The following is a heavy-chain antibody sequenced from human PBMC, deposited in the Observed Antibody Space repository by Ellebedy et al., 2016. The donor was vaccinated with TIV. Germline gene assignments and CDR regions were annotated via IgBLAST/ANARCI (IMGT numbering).Heavy chain of an antibody. Sequence: GESLKISCAASGFTFSSFAMSWVRQAPGIGLEWVSAIGDDAVATHYADSVKGRFTISRDNFGNMLYLQMNSLGAEDTAVYYCARSRDGYNFIGDYWGQGTLVTVSS. CDR3: ARSRDGYNFIGDY. CDR1: GFTFSSFA. J-gene: IGHJ4*02. V-gene: IGHV3-23*01. CDR2: IGDDAVAT. D-gene: IGHD5-24*01.